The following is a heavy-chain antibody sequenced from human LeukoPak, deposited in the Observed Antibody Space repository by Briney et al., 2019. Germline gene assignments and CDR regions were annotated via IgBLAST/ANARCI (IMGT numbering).Heavy chain of an antibody. CDR1: GYTFTTKA. Sequence: ASVKVSCKASGYTFTTKAIHWLRQAPGQGPEWMGSIHAGSGDTLYSKHFQGRVTFTRDTSANTVYMDLSSLSSEDTAVYYCARWPGNYDWSVYDSWGQGTLVIVSS. J-gene: IGHJ4*02. D-gene: IGHD3-9*01. CDR3: ARWPGNYDWSVYDS. CDR2: IHAGSGDT. V-gene: IGHV1-3*01.